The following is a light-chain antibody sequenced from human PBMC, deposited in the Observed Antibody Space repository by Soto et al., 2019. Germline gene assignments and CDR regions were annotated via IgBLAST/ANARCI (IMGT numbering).Light chain of an antibody. CDR1: QGISSY. J-gene: IGKJ2*02. Sequence: AIRMTQSPSSFSASTGDRVTITCRASQGISSYLALYQQKPGKAPKLLIYAASTLQSGVPSRFSGSGSGTDFTLTISCLQSEDFATYYCQQYYSYPPSTFGQGTKLEIK. CDR2: AAS. V-gene: IGKV1-8*01. CDR3: QQYYSYPPST.